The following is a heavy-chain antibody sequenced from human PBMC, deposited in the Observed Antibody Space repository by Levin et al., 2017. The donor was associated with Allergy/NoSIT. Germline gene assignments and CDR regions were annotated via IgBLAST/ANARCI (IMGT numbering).Heavy chain of an antibody. J-gene: IGHJ3*02. D-gene: IGHD1-26*01. CDR3: AKERRYSGTELDAFDS. Sequence: GGSLRLSCAASGFTFSSYAMSWVRQAPGKGLEWVSGISGSGGSTSYADSVKGRFTISRDNSKNTLYLQMNSLRDEDTAVYYCAKERRYSGTELDAFDSWGQGTMATISS. CDR2: ISGSGGST. CDR1: GFTFSSYA. V-gene: IGHV3-23*01.